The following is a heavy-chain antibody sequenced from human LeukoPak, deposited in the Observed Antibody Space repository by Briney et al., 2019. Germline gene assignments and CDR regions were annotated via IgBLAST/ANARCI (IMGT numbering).Heavy chain of an antibody. D-gene: IGHD3-16*01. CDR2: ISGRGTSP. Sequence: GGSLRLSCAASGFTFRTAAMTWVRQAPGKGLEWVSSISGRGTSPKYADSVKGRFIIPRDNSNNTLYLQMISLRADDTAVYYCAKLDPAELWSDDYYFYYMDVWGKGTTVIVSS. J-gene: IGHJ6*03. V-gene: IGHV3-23*01. CDR3: AKLDPAELWSDDYYFYYMDV. CDR1: GFTFRTAA.